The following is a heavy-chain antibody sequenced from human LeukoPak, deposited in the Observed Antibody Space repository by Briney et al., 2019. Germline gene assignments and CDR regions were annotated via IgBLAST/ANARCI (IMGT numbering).Heavy chain of an antibody. CDR2: IYYSGST. V-gene: IGHV4-59*01. CDR1: GGSISSYY. CDR3: ARHRIAARVDP. J-gene: IGHJ5*02. Sequence: SETLSLTCTVSGGSISSYYWSWIRQPPGKGLEWIGYIYYSGSTNYNPSLKSRVTISVDTSKNQFSLKLSSVTAADTAVYYCARHRIAARVDPWGQGTLVTVSS. D-gene: IGHD6-6*01.